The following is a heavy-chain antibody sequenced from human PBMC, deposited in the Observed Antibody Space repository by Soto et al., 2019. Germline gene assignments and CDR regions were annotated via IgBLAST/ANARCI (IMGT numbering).Heavy chain of an antibody. V-gene: IGHV3-23*01. CDR2: ISGSDGST. J-gene: IGHJ4*02. Sequence: GGSLRLSCAASGFTFSSYAMSWVRQAPGKGLEWVSTISGSDGSTYYADSVKGRFTISRDNSKNTLYLQMNSLRAEDTAVYYRAEDNTGAWYDFDYWGQGTLVTVSS. CDR1: GFTFSSYA. D-gene: IGHD6-13*01. CDR3: AEDNTGAWYDFDY.